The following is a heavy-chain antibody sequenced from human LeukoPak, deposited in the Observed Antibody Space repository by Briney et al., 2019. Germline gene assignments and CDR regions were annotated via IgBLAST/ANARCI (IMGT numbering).Heavy chain of an antibody. Sequence: GRSLRLSCAASGFTFSNYGMHWVRQAPGKGLEWVAVISYDGSNTLYADSVKGRFTISRDNSKNTLYLQVNRLRAEDTAVYYCAKDPHSSGWYFTAFDYWGQGTLVTVSS. CDR3: AKDPHSSGWYFTAFDY. CDR2: ISYDGSNT. CDR1: GFTFSNYG. J-gene: IGHJ4*02. V-gene: IGHV3-30*18. D-gene: IGHD6-19*01.